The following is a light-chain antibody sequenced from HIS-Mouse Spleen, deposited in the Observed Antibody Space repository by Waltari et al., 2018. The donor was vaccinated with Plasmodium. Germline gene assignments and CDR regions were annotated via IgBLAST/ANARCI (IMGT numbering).Light chain of an antibody. CDR1: SSEVGGYNY. Sequence: QSALTQPASVSGSPGPSITISCTGTSSEVGGYNYVSWYQQNPGKAPKLMIYDVSNRPSGVSNRFSGSKSGNTATLTISGLQAEDEADYYCSSYTSSSTRVFGGGTKLTVL. J-gene: IGLJ3*02. CDR2: DVS. CDR3: SSYTSSSTRV. V-gene: IGLV2-14*03.